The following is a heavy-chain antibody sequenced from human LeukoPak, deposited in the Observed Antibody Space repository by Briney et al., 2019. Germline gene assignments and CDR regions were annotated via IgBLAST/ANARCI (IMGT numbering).Heavy chain of an antibody. CDR1: GGSLSSGGHY. J-gene: IGHJ4*02. CDR3: ARVSGGGNFLDY. Sequence: PSQTLSLTCTVSGGSLSSGGHYWSWIRHHPGTGLEWIEYIYYSGSTYYNPSLKSRVTISVDTYKNQFSLKLSSATAGDTAVYYCARVSGGGNFLDYWGQGTLVTVSS. V-gene: IGHV4-31*03. CDR2: IYYSGST. D-gene: IGHD2-15*01.